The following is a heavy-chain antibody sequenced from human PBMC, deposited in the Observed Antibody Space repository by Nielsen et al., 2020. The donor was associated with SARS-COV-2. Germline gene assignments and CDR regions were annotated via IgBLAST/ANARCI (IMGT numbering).Heavy chain of an antibody. CDR3: ARDEASRGFPSSYYYGMDV. D-gene: IGHD3-22*01. Sequence: ASVKVSCKASGYTFVSYGISWVRQAPGQGLEWMGWIRAYNGNTKYAQKLQGRVTMTTDTSTSTAYMELRSLRSDDTAVYFCARDEASRGFPSSYYYGMDVWGQGTTVTVTS. J-gene: IGHJ6*02. CDR2: IRAYNGNT. CDR1: GYTFVSYG. V-gene: IGHV1-18*01.